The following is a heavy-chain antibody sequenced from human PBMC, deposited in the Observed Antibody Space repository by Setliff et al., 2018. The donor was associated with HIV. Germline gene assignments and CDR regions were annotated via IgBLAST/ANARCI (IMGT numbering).Heavy chain of an antibody. CDR1: GGSISSTSYY. J-gene: IGHJ3*02. Sequence: SETLSLTCSVSGGSISSTSYYWGWVRQPPGKSLEWIGSVYYSGTSYYSPSLKSRVTMSVDTSKNQFSLKLNSVTAADTAVYYCARRATSRMPSIQAGAFDIWGQGTMVTVSS. D-gene: IGHD2-2*01. CDR3: ARRATSRMPSIQAGAFDI. V-gene: IGHV4-39*01. CDR2: VYYSGTS.